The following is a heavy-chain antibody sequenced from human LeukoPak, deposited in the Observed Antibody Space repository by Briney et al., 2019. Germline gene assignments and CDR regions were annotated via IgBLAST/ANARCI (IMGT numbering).Heavy chain of an antibody. CDR2: FDPEDGET. V-gene: IGHV1-24*01. Sequence: ASVKVSCKASGYTFTSYYMHWVRQAPGKGLEWMGGFDPEDGETIYAQKFQGRVTMTEDTSTDTAYMELSSLRSEDTAVYYCATAGVATITPDYWGQGTLVTVSS. CDR1: GYTFTSYY. J-gene: IGHJ4*02. CDR3: ATAGVATITPDY. D-gene: IGHD5-12*01.